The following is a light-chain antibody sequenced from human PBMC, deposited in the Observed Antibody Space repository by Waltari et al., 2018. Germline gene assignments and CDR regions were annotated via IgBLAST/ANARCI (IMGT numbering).Light chain of an antibody. CDR2: EAS. CDR1: QSISSW. Sequence: DLQLTQSPSTLSASVGDSATTTCRASQSISSWLALYQQKPGKAPKLLIYEASSLESGVPSRFSGSGSGTEFTLTISSLQPDDFATYYCQQYNSYSRTFGEGTKVEIK. V-gene: IGKV1-5*03. CDR3: QQYNSYSRT. J-gene: IGKJ1*01.